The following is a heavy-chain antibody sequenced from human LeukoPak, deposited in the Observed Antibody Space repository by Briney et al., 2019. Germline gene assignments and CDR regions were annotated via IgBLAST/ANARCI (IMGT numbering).Heavy chain of an antibody. CDR3: AKDGPAMVKVDYFDY. D-gene: IGHD5-18*01. Sequence: GGSLRLSCAASGFTFSSYGMHWVRQAPGKGLEWVAVIWYDGSNKYYADSVKGRFTISRDNSKNTLYLQMNSLRAEDTAVYYCAKDGPAMVKVDYFDYWGQGTLVTVSS. J-gene: IGHJ4*02. CDR1: GFTFSSYG. CDR2: IWYDGSNK. V-gene: IGHV3-33*06.